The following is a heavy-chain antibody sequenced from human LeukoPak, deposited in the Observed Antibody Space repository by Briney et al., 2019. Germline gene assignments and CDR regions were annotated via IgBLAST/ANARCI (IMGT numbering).Heavy chain of an antibody. V-gene: IGHV3-21*04. D-gene: IGHD6-19*01. Sequence: GGSLRLSCAASGFTFSSYSMNWVRQAPGKGLEWVSSISSSSSYIYYADSVKGRFTISRDNAKNSLYLQMNSLRAEDTAVYYCARDFDDGQWLVWYYWGQGTLVTVSS. CDR2: ISSSSSYI. J-gene: IGHJ4*02. CDR3: ARDFDDGQWLVWYY. CDR1: GFTFSSYS.